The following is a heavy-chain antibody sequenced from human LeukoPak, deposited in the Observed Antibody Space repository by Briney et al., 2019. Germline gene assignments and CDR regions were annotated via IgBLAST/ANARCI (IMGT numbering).Heavy chain of an antibody. CDR2: ITSSASTI. Sequence: PGGSLRLSCAASGFTFSSFEMNWVCQAPGKGLEWVSYITSSASTIYYAESVKGRFTISRDNAKNSLFLQMNSLRAEDTAVYYCARKVLSGSRYFDYWGQGALVTVSS. CDR3: ARKVLSGSRYFDY. V-gene: IGHV3-48*03. D-gene: IGHD1-26*01. J-gene: IGHJ4*02. CDR1: GFTFSSFE.